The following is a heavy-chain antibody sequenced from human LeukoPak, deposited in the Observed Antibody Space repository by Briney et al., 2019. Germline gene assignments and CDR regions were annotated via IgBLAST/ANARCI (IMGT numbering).Heavy chain of an antibody. CDR3: AREEYSYGVDY. D-gene: IGHD5-18*01. J-gene: IGHJ4*02. V-gene: IGHV4-34*01. CDR1: GGSFSGYY. CDR2: INHSGST. Sequence: SETLSLTCAVYGGSFSGYYWSWIRQPPGKGLEWIGEINHSGSTNYNPSLKSRVTISGDTSKNQFSLKLSSVTAADTAVYYCAREEYSYGVDYWGQGTLVTVSS.